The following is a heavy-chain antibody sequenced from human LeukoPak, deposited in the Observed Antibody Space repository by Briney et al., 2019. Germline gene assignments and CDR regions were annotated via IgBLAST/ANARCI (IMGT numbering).Heavy chain of an antibody. CDR3: AREVSNDYGDYAYLDY. Sequence: GSSVKVSCKASGGSFSSSAVSWVRQAPGRGLEWMGRIIPILDIANDAQKFQGRVTITADKSTSTAYMELSSLRSEDTAVYYCAREVSNDYGDYAYLDYWGQGTLVTVSS. CDR2: IIPILDIA. CDR1: GGSFSSSA. D-gene: IGHD4-17*01. J-gene: IGHJ4*02. V-gene: IGHV1-69*04.